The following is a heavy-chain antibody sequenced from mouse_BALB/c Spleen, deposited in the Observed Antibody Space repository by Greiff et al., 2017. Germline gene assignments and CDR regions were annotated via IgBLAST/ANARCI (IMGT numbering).Heavy chain of an antibody. CDR1: GFTFSSYT. J-gene: IGHJ3*01. CDR2: ISSGGSYT. V-gene: IGHV5-6-4*01. Sequence: EVKLMESGGGLVKPGGSLKLSCAASGFTFSSYTMSWVRQTPEKRLEWVATISSGGSYTYYPDSVKGRFTISRDNAKNTLYLQMSSLKSEDTAMYYCTRDQDGNPGGFAYWGQGTLVTVSA. CDR3: TRDQDGNPGGFAY. D-gene: IGHD2-1*01.